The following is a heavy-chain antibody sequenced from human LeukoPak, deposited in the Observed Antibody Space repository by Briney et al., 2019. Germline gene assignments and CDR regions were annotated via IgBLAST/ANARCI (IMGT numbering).Heavy chain of an antibody. J-gene: IGHJ5*02. CDR2: ISGSGGST. Sequence: GGSLRLSCAASGFTFDDYAMHWVRQAPGKGLEWVSAISGSGGSTYYADSVKGRFTISRDNSKNTLYLQMNSLRAEDTAVYYCAKGYYGSGSYLGGRWFDPWGQGTLVTVSS. CDR3: AKGYYGSGSYLGGRWFDP. CDR1: GFTFDDYA. D-gene: IGHD3-10*01. V-gene: IGHV3-23*01.